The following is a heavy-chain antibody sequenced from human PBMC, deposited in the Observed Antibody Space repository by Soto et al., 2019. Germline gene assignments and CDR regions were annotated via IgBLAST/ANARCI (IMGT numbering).Heavy chain of an antibody. CDR3: AKGVVATISIYTGLKFDY. J-gene: IGHJ4*02. V-gene: IGHV3-23*01. CDR1: GFTFSSYA. CDR2: ISGSGGST. Sequence: GGSLRLSCAASGFTFSSYAMSWVRQAPWKGLEWVSAISGSGGSTYYADSVKGRFTISRDNSKNTLYLQMNSLRAEDTAVYYCAKGVVATISIYTGLKFDYLGQGTLITVSS. D-gene: IGHD5-12*01.